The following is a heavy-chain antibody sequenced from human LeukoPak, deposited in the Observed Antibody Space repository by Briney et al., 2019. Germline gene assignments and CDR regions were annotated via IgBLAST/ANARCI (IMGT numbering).Heavy chain of an antibody. D-gene: IGHD2-8*01. CDR3: ARGGLMVYATDAFDI. J-gene: IGHJ3*02. CDR2: INPNSGGT. Sequence: EASVKVSCKASGYTFTGYYMHWVRQAPGQGLEWMGWINPNSGGTNYAQKFQGRVTMTRDTSISTAYMEQSRLRSDDTAVYYCARGGLMVYATDAFDIWGQGTMVTVSS. CDR1: GYTFTGYY. V-gene: IGHV1-2*02.